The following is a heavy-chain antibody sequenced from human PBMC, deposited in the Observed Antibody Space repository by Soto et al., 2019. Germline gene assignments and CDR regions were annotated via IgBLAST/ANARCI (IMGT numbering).Heavy chain of an antibody. CDR1: GGSISSSSYY. CDR3: ARRTVNIRTFYSGLKTHCFDY. CDR2: IYYTGNT. Sequence: QLQLQESGPELVKPSETLSLTCAVSGGSISSSSYYWGWIRQPPGKGLEWIGSIYYTGNTYYTPSLQSRVAISVDTSKNQFSLKLNSVTAADTAVYYCARRTVNIRTFYSGLKTHCFDYWGQGALVTVSS. J-gene: IGHJ4*02. V-gene: IGHV4-39*01. D-gene: IGHD6-19*01.